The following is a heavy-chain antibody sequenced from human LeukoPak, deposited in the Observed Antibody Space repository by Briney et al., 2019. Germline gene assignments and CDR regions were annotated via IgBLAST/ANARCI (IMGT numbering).Heavy chain of an antibody. CDR3: ARDTPDAFDI. V-gene: IGHV4-31*03. J-gene: IGHJ3*02. CDR2: IYYSGST. CDR1: GGSISSGGYY. Sequence: SETLSLTCTVSGGSISSGGYYWSWIRLHPGKGLEWIGYIYYSGSTYYNPSLKSRVTISVDTSKNQFSLKLSSVTAADTAVYYCARDTPDAFDIWGQGTMVTVSS.